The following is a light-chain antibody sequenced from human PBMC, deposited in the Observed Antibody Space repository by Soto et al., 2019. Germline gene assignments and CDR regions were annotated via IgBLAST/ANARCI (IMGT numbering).Light chain of an antibody. V-gene: IGKV4-1*01. Sequence: DIVMTQSPDSLAVSLGERATINCKSSQSVLYSSNNKNYLAWYQQKPGQPPKLLIYWASTRESGVPDRFSGSGSGTDFTLTISSLQAEDVAVYYCQQYYRTPLTFGGATKVEIK. J-gene: IGKJ4*01. CDR1: QSVLYSSNNKNY. CDR2: WAS. CDR3: QQYYRTPLT.